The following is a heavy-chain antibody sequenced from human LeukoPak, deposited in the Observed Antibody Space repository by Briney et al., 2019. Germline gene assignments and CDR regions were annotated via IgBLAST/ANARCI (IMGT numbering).Heavy chain of an antibody. V-gene: IGHV4-39*01. Sequence: PSGTLSLTCTVSGGSISSSSYYWGWIRQPPGKGLEWIGSIYYSGSTYYNPSLKSRVTISVDTSKNQFSLKLSSVTAADTAVYYCARVRTGKTHWYFDLWGRGTLVTVSS. J-gene: IGHJ2*01. CDR1: GGSISSSSYY. D-gene: IGHD1-1*01. CDR3: ARVRTGKTHWYFDL. CDR2: IYYSGST.